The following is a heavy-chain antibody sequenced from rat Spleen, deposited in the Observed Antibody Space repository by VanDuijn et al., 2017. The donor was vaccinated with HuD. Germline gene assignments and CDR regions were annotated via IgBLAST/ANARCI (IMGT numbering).Heavy chain of an antibody. D-gene: IGHD1-7*01. Sequence: EVQLVESGGGLVQPGNSLKLSCSASGFTFSDYGMVWVRQSPKRGLEWVATIIYDGSKTHYRDSVKGRFTISRDNTKSTLYLQMDSLRSEDTATYYCATEAYYGSPYYFDYWGQGVMVTVSS. CDR1: GFTFSDYG. J-gene: IGHJ2*01. CDR2: IIYDGSKT. V-gene: IGHV5S10*01. CDR3: ATEAYYGSPYYFDY.